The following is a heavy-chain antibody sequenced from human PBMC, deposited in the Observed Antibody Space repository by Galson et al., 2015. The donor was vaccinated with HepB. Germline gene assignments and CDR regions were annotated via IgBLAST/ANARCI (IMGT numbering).Heavy chain of an antibody. CDR1: GFTFSSYS. CDR2: ISSSSSTI. J-gene: IGHJ6*02. CDR3: ASKLGIVVVPAAIPNNTYYYYGMDV. Sequence: SLRLSCAASGFTFSSYSMNWVRQAPGKGLEWVSYISSSSSTIYYADSVKGRFTISRDNAKNSLYLQMNSLRAEDTAVYYCASKLGIVVVPAAIPNNTYYYYGMDVWGQGTTVTVSS. D-gene: IGHD2-2*02. V-gene: IGHV3-48*04.